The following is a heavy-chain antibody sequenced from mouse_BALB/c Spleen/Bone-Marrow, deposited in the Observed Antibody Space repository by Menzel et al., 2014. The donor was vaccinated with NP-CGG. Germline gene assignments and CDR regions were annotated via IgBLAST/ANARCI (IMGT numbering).Heavy chain of an antibody. Sequence: EVQLQESGAELVKPGASVKLSCTASGFNIKDTYMHWVKQRPEQGLEWIGRIDPANGNTKYDPKSQGKATITADTSSNTAYLQLSSLTSEDTAVYYGSSYAMDYWGQGTSVTVSS. CDR2: IDPANGNT. CDR1: GFNIKDTY. CDR3: SSYAMDY. V-gene: IGHV14-3*02. J-gene: IGHJ4*01.